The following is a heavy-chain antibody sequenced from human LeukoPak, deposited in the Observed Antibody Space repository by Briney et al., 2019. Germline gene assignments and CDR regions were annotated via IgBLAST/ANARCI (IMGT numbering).Heavy chain of an antibody. D-gene: IGHD5-24*01. CDR2: IYNSGST. V-gene: IGHV4-39*01. Sequence: SETLSLTCTVSGGSISSSTYYWGWICQPPGKGLEWIGSIYNSGSTYYNPSLKSRVTISVDTSKNQFSLKLGSVTAADTAVYYCARNSWLQHFDYWGQGTLVTVSS. CDR3: ARNSWLQHFDY. J-gene: IGHJ4*02. CDR1: GGSISSSTYY.